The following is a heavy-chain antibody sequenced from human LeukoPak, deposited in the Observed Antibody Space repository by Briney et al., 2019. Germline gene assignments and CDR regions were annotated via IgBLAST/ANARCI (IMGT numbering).Heavy chain of an antibody. CDR1: GYTFTTHD. CDR2: MSPNSGDT. CDR3: VRTPPNWGFDY. J-gene: IGHJ4*02. Sequence: ASVKVSCKASGYTFTTHDIDWVRQATGQGLEWLGWMSPNSGDTGYAQKFQGRVTMTSDSSISTAYMELSSLRSEDTAIYYCVRTPPNWGFDYWGQGTLVTVSS. V-gene: IGHV1-8*01. D-gene: IGHD7-27*01.